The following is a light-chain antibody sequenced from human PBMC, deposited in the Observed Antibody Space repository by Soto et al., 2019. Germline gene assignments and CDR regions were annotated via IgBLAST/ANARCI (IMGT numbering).Light chain of an antibody. CDR1: SSNIENHF. CDR2: DNN. CDR3: ATCDDRLKNLI. V-gene: IGLV1-51*01. J-gene: IGLJ2*01. Sequence: QSVLTQPPSVSAAPGQRITISCFGNSSNIENHFVSWYQKVPGAAPKLLILDNNQRSSGIPDRISGSKFGASATLAITGLQTGDEGDYYCATCDDRLKNLIFGGGTKVTVL.